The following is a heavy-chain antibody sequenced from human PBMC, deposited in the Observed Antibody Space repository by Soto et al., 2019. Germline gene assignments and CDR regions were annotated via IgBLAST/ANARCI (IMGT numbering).Heavy chain of an antibody. CDR3: ARDKRDLRFLEWSYYFDY. CDR2: ISYDGSNK. J-gene: IGHJ4*02. CDR1: GFTFSSYA. Sequence: QVQLVESGGGVVQPGRSLRLSCAASGFTFSSYAMHWVRQGPGKGLEWVAVISYDGSNKYYADSVKGRFTISRDNSKNTLYLQLNSLRAEDTAVYYCARDKRDLRFLEWSYYFDYWGQGTLVTVSS. V-gene: IGHV3-30-3*01. D-gene: IGHD3-3*01.